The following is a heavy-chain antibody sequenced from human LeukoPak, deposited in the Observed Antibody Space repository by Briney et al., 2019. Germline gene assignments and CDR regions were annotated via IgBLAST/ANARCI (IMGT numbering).Heavy chain of an antibody. D-gene: IGHD4-11*01. CDR3: AREDHSKYEH. J-gene: IGHJ1*01. V-gene: IGHV3-7*01. CDR1: GFPFSSYW. CDR2: IRQDGGEK. Sequence: GGSLRLSCAASGFPFSSYWMSWVHQAPGKGPEWVANIRQDGGEKYHVDSVKGRFTISRDNAKNSLYLEMSSLRAEDTAVYYCAREDHSKYEHWGQGTLVTVSS.